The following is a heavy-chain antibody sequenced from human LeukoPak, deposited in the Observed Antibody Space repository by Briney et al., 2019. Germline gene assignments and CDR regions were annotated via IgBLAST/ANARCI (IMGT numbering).Heavy chain of an antibody. Sequence: SETLSLTCSVSGGSISSDYWSWIRQPAGKGLEWIGRINASGSTRYNPSLKSRVTMSADTSKNQFTLKMNSVTAADTTVYFCARGMAAAYDYNWFDPWGQGTLVTVSS. J-gene: IGHJ5*02. CDR1: GGSISSDY. CDR3: ARGMAAAYDYNWFDP. V-gene: IGHV4-4*07. CDR2: INASGST. D-gene: IGHD5-12*01.